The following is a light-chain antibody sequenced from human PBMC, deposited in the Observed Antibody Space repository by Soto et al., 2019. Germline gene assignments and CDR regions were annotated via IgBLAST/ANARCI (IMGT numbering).Light chain of an antibody. CDR1: QSVSSSY. V-gene: IGKV3-20*01. CDR3: QQYGSSPLT. J-gene: IGKJ4*01. CDR2: GAS. Sequence: EIVLTQSPDTLSLCPGERATLSWRASQSVSSSYLAWYQQKPGQAPRLLIYGASSRATGIPDRFSGSGSGTDFTLTISRLEPEDFAVYYCQQYGSSPLTFGGGTKV.